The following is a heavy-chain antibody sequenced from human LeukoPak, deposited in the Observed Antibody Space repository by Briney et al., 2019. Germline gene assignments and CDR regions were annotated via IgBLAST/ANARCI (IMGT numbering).Heavy chain of an antibody. Sequence: ASVKVSCKASGYTFTSYYMHWVRQAPGQGLEWMGIINPSGGSTSYAQKLQGRVTMTTDTSTSTAYMELRSLRSDDTAVYYCAREPWRVYYDSSGDRGAFDIWGQGTMVTVSS. D-gene: IGHD3-22*01. CDR2: INPSGGST. J-gene: IGHJ3*02. CDR1: GYTFTSYY. CDR3: AREPWRVYYDSSGDRGAFDI. V-gene: IGHV1-46*01.